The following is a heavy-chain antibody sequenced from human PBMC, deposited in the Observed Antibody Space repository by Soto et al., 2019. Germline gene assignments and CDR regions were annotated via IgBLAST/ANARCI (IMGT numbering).Heavy chain of an antibody. CDR3: ARFARSPLEHSSSAIDY. CDR2: ISSSSSYI. D-gene: IGHD6-6*01. J-gene: IGHJ4*02. CDR1: GFTFSSYS. Sequence: EVQLVESGGGLVKPGGSLRLSCAASGFTFSSYSMNWVRQAPGKGLEWVSSISSSSSYIYYADSVKGRFTISKDNAKNSLYLQMNSLRAEDTAVYYCARFARSPLEHSSSAIDYWGQGTLVTVSS. V-gene: IGHV3-21*01.